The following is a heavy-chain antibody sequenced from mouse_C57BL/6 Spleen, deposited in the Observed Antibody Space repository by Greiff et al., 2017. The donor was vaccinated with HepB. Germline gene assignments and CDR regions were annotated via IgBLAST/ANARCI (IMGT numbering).Heavy chain of an antibody. J-gene: IGHJ4*01. CDR3: ARRHGYDDAMDY. CDR1: GYTFTSYW. V-gene: IGHV1-69*01. D-gene: IGHD2-2*01. CDR2: IDPSDSYT. Sequence: QVQLQQPGAELVMPGASVKLSCKASGYTFTSYWMHWVKQRPGQCLEWIGEIDPSDSYTNYNQKFKGKSTLTVDKSSSTAYMQLRSLTSEASAVYYCARRHGYDDAMDYWGQGTSVTGSS.